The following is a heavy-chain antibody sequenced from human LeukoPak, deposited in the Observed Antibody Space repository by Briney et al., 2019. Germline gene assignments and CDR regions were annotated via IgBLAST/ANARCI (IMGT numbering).Heavy chain of an antibody. CDR1: GFTFSDYY. D-gene: IGHD6-19*01. J-gene: IGHJ6*02. Sequence: GGSLRLSCAASGFTFSDYYMSWIRQAPGKGLEWVSYIGSSGSTIYYADSVKGRFTISRDNAKNSLYLQMNSLRAEDTAVYYCARTEYSSGWYGPDYYYGMDVWGQGTTVTVSS. V-gene: IGHV3-11*01. CDR2: IGSSGSTI. CDR3: ARTEYSSGWYGPDYYYGMDV.